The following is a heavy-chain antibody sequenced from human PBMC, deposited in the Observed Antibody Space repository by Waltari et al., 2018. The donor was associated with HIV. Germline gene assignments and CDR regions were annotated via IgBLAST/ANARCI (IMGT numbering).Heavy chain of an antibody. Sequence: VRQAPGQWLEWMGRIIPILGIANYAQKFQGRVTITADKSTSTAYMELSSLRSEDTAVYYCARGITMIVVPTTGYYYGMDVWGQGTTVTVSS. J-gene: IGHJ6*02. V-gene: IGHV1-69*04. CDR3: ARGITMIVVPTTGYYYGMDV. CDR2: IIPILGIA. D-gene: IGHD3-22*01.